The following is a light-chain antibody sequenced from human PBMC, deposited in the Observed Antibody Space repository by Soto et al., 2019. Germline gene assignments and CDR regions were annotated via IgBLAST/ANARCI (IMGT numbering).Light chain of an antibody. V-gene: IGLV2-8*01. CDR2: EVS. Sequence: QSALTQYPSASGSPGQSVTISCTGTSSDVGGYNYVSWYQQHPGKAPKLMIFEVSKRPSGVPDRFSGSKSGNTASLTVSGLQAEDEADYYCSSYAGNNNKMVFGGATKLTVL. J-gene: IGLJ2*01. CDR3: SSYAGNNNKMV. CDR1: SSDVGGYNY.